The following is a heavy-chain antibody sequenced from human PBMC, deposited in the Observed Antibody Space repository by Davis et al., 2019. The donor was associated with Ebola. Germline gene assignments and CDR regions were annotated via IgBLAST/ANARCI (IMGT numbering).Heavy chain of an antibody. J-gene: IGHJ4*02. CDR1: GFTFSSYW. CDR2: INSDGSST. CDR3: ARAVNGNYGNFDY. D-gene: IGHD1-7*01. V-gene: IGHV3-74*01. Sequence: HTGGSLRLSCAASGFTFSSYWMHWVRQAPGKGLVWVSRINSDGSSTSYADSVRFTISRDIAKNTLYLQVNSLRAEDTAVYYCARAVNGNYGNFDYWGQGTLVTVSS.